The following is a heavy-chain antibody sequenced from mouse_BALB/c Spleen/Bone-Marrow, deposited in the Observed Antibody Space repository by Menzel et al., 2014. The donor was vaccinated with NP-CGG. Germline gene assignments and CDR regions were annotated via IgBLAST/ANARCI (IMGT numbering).Heavy chain of an antibody. Sequence: VQLQQSGAELVKPGDSVKLSCTASGFNIKDTYMHWVKQRPEQGLEWIGRIDPANGNTKYDPKFQGKATITADTSSNTAYLQLSSLTSEYTAVYYCARYGNYCYAMDYWGQGTSVTVSS. V-gene: IGHV14-3*02. CDR3: ARYGNYCYAMDY. CDR2: IDPANGNT. D-gene: IGHD2-1*01. CDR1: GFNIKDTY. J-gene: IGHJ4*01.